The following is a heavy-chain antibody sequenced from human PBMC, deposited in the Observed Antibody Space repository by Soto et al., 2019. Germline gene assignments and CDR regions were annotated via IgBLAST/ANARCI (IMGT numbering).Heavy chain of an antibody. D-gene: IGHD6-13*01. V-gene: IGHV4-59*01. J-gene: IGHJ4*02. Sequence: SETLSLTCTVSGGSISSYYLTWIRQPPGKGLEWIGYIYYSGSTKYNPSLESRVTISVDTSKNQISLKLASVTAADTAVYYCARHKGSSSWYPFDYWGQGALVTVSS. CDR1: GGSISSYY. CDR3: ARHKGSSSWYPFDY. CDR2: IYYSGST.